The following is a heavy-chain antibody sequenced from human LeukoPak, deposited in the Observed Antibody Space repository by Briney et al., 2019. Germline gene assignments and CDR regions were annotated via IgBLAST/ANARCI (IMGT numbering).Heavy chain of an antibody. CDR3: AQPKDSSSWFRNYYYGMDV. V-gene: IGHV1-69*04. CDR1: GGTFSSYA. Sequence: GASVKVSCKASGGTFSSYAISWVRQAPGQGLEWMGRIIPILGIANYAQKFQGRVTITADKSTSTAYMELSSLRSEDTAVYYCAQPKDSSSWFRNYYYGMDVWGQGTTVTVSS. D-gene: IGHD6-13*01. CDR2: IIPILGIA. J-gene: IGHJ6*02.